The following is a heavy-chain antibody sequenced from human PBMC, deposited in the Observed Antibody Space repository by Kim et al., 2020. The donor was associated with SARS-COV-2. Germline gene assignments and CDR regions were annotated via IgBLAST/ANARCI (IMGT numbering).Heavy chain of an antibody. Sequence: LSLTCAASGFIFRNYAMTWVRQAPGKGLEWVSIISGSGGNTYYADSVKGRFTISRDNSKNTLDLQMNSLRAEDTAVYSCARDVRGTRAFDVWGQGTLVAVSS. CDR2: ISGSGGNT. V-gene: IGHV3-23*01. CDR3: ARDVRGTRAFDV. CDR1: GFIFRNYA. J-gene: IGHJ3*01. D-gene: IGHD1-1*01.